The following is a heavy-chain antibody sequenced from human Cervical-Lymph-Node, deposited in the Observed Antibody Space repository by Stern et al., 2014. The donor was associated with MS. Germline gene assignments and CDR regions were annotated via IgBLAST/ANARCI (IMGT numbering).Heavy chain of an antibody. D-gene: IGHD3-16*01. CDR2: IIPIFGKA. J-gene: IGHJ4*02. CDR1: GGTFSSFA. CDR3: ARAGGVAAGPASMMIGGDYFDE. Sequence: QVQLVQSGSEVKKPGSSVKVSCKASGGTFSSFAISWVRQAPGQGLEWMGGIIPIFGKANYVQKFQGRVTMTADESTSTAYMELGSLRSEDTAVYYCARAGGVAAGPASMMIGGDYFDEWGQGTLVTVSS. V-gene: IGHV1-69*01.